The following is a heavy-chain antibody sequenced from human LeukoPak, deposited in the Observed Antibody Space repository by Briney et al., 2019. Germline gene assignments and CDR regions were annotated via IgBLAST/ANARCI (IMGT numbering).Heavy chain of an antibody. J-gene: IGHJ4*02. V-gene: IGHV4-4*02. CDR1: GGSISGDNW. Sequence: SGTLSLTCEVSGGSISGDNWWSWVRQSPGKGLEWIGEIHHSGTTNYNPSLKSRVTISVDKSRSQFSLRLSSVTAADTAVYYCARDLASCAGDCYSDGFDYWGQGALVTVSS. CDR3: ARDLASCAGDCYSDGFDY. CDR2: IHHSGTT. D-gene: IGHD2-21*02.